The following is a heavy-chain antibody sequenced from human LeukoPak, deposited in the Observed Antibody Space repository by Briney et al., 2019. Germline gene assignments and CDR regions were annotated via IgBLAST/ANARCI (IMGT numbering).Heavy chain of an antibody. CDR3: ARHTLYGGTYPLDH. V-gene: IGHV4-39*01. Sequence: SGTLSLTCTVSGGSISSSSYYWGWIRQPLGKGLEWIGSIYYSGSTYYNPSLKSRVTISVDTSKNQFSLKLSSVTAADTAVYYCARHTLYGGTYPLDHWGQGTLVTVSS. J-gene: IGHJ4*02. CDR1: GGSISSSSYY. CDR2: IYYSGST. D-gene: IGHD4-23*01.